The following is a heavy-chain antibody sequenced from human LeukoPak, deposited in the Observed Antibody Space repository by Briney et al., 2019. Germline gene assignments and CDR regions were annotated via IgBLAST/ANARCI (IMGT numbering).Heavy chain of an antibody. Sequence: SETLSLTCAVYGGSFSGCYWSWIRQPPGKGLEWIGEINHSGSTNYNPSLKSRVTISVDTSKNQFSLKLSSVTAADTAVYYCARRPRPSYNWFDPWGQGTLVTVSS. CDR1: GGSFSGCY. J-gene: IGHJ5*02. CDR3: ARRPRPSYNWFDP. CDR2: INHSGST. V-gene: IGHV4-34*01.